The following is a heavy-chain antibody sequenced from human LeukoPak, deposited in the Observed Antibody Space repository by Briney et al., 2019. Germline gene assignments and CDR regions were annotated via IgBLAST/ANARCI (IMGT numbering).Heavy chain of an antibody. CDR2: IPFDGSDE. V-gene: IGHV3-30*02. D-gene: IGHD6-6*01. Sequence: GGSLRISCEVSGFRLTTYGTHWVRQAPGKGLEWVAYIPFDGSDEYYVDSVKGRFSISRDNSKNTLFLQMDSLRPEDTAVYYCAKDRGVSPVEGAKLVCDYWGQGTLVTVSS. CDR1: GFRLTTYG. CDR3: AKDRGVSPVEGAKLVCDY. J-gene: IGHJ4*02.